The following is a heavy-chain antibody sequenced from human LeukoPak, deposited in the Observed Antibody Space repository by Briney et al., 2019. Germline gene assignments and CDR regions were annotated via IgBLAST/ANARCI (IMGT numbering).Heavy chain of an antibody. CDR2: IYYSGST. J-gene: IGHJ5*02. Sequence: PSETLSLTCTVSGGSISSSSYYWGWIRQPPGKGLEWIGSIYYSGSTYYNPSLKSRVTISVDTSKNQFSLTLSSVTAADTAVYYCARHDGTVTLNWFDPWGQGTLVTVSS. V-gene: IGHV4-39*01. CDR1: GGSISSSSYY. D-gene: IGHD1-1*01. CDR3: ARHDGTVTLNWFDP.